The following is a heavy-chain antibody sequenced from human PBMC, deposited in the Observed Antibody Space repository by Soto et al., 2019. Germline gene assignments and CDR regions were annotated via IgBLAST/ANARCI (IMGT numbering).Heavy chain of an antibody. D-gene: IGHD3-10*01. V-gene: IGHV3-21*01. CDR3: ARIGGSGTWDIDY. Sequence: GGSLRLSCAASGFTFSSYSMNWVRQAPGKGLEWVSSISTSISYIYYADSVKGRFTISRDNAKNSLYLQMNSLRAEDTAVYYCARIGGSGTWDIDYWGQGTLVTVSS. J-gene: IGHJ4*02. CDR2: ISTSISYI. CDR1: GFTFSSYS.